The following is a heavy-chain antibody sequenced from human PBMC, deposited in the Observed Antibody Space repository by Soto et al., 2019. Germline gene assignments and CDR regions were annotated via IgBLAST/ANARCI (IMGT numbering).Heavy chain of an antibody. CDR2: IYYSGST. CDR3: ARDNYGSGSYYTYYYYYYGMDV. D-gene: IGHD3-10*01. Sequence: SETLSLTCTVSGGSISSYYWSWIRQPPGKGLEWIGYIYYSGSTNYNPSLKSRVTISVDTSKNQFSLKLSSVTAADTAVYYCARDNYGSGSYYTYYYYYYGMDVWGQGTTVTVSS. V-gene: IGHV4-59*01. CDR1: GGSISSYY. J-gene: IGHJ6*02.